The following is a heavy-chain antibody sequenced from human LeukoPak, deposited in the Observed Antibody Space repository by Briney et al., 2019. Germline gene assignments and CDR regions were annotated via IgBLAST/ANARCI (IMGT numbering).Heavy chain of an antibody. Sequence: GASVKVSCKASGGTFSSFAITWVRQAPGQGLEWMGGIIPIFGTANYAQKFQGRVTITADESTNTAYMELSSLRSEDTAVYYCARGYYPYYYYYMDVWGKGTTVTVSS. CDR3: ARGYYPYYYYYMDV. J-gene: IGHJ6*03. D-gene: IGHD1-26*01. V-gene: IGHV1-69*13. CDR1: GGTFSSFA. CDR2: IIPIFGTA.